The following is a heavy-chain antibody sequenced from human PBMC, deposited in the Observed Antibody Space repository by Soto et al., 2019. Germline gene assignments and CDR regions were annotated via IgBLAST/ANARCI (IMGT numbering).Heavy chain of an antibody. D-gene: IGHD3-10*01. Sequence: SETLSLTCTVSGGSISSSSYYWGWIRQPPGKGLEWIGSIYYSGSTYYNPSLKSRVTISVDTSKNQFSLKLSSVTAADTAVYYCARLGSGSKHYYYYYGMDVWGQGTTVTVSS. CDR1: GGSISSSSYY. CDR3: ARLGSGSKHYYYYYGMDV. V-gene: IGHV4-39*01. J-gene: IGHJ6*02. CDR2: IYYSGST.